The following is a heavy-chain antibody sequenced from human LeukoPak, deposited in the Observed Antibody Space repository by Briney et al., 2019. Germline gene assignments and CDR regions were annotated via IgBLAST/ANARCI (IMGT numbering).Heavy chain of an antibody. Sequence: GGSLRLSCAASGFTFSSYWMHWVRQAPGKGLVWVSRINSDGSSTYYADSVKGRFTISRDNSKNTLYLQMNSLRAEDTAVYYCAKEHDRRWSADIGWFDPWGQGTLVTVSS. J-gene: IGHJ5*02. D-gene: IGHD2-15*01. CDR1: GFTFSSYW. CDR2: INSDGSST. CDR3: AKEHDRRWSADIGWFDP. V-gene: IGHV3-74*01.